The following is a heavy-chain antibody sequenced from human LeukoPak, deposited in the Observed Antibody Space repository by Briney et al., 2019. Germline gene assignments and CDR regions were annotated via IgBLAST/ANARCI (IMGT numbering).Heavy chain of an antibody. CDR1: GYTLTELS. CDR2: FDPEDGET. J-gene: IGHJ4*02. V-gene: IGHV1-24*01. Sequence: ASVKVSCKVSGYTLTELSMHWVRQAPGKGLEWMGGFDPEDGETIYAQKFQGRVTMTEDTSTDTAYMELSSLRSEDTAVYYCATVGPGRSIAVAGMAGNWGQGTLVTVSS. D-gene: IGHD6-19*01. CDR3: ATVGPGRSIAVAGMAGN.